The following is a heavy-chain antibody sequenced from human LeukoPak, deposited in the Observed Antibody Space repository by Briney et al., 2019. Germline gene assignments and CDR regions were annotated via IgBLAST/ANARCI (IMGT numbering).Heavy chain of an antibody. Sequence: GGSLRLSCAASGFTFSSYSMNWVRQAPGKGLEWVSSISSSSSYIYYADSVKGRFTISRDNAKNSLYLQMNSLRAEDTAVYYCARDGAFQQPDVYYYYYMDVWGKGTTVTVSS. CDR3: ARDGAFQQPDVYYYYYMDV. J-gene: IGHJ6*03. CDR1: GFTFSSYS. D-gene: IGHD6-13*01. CDR2: ISSSSSYI. V-gene: IGHV3-21*01.